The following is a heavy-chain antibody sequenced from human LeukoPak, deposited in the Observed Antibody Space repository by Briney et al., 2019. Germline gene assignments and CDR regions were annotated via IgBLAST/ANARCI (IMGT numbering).Heavy chain of an antibody. J-gene: IGHJ2*01. CDR1: GYSIRSGYF. D-gene: IGHD7-27*01. CDR2: VYHSGTT. Sequence: SETLSLTCAVSGYSIRSGYFWGSIRQPPGKGLEWIGSVYHSGTTYYNPSHKSRVTISVDTSSNQFSLKLSSVTAGDAAVYYCARPTNWASRDWCFDLWGRGTLVTVSS. V-gene: IGHV4-38-2*01. CDR3: ARPTNWASRDWCFDL.